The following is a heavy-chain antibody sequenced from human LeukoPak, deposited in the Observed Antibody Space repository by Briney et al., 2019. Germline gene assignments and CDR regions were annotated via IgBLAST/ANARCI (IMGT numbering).Heavy chain of an antibody. J-gene: IGHJ4*02. D-gene: IGHD3-22*01. V-gene: IGHV4-39*07. CDR2: VIHSGAT. CDR1: GGSISSTSYY. Sequence: PSETLSLTCTVSGGSISSTSYYWTWIRQSPGKGLQWIGEVIHSGATNYNPSLTSRLIISVDTSRNQFSLKLSSVTAADTAVYYCARGYDSGGYYAYFDYWGQGALVTVSS. CDR3: ARGYDSGGYYAYFDY.